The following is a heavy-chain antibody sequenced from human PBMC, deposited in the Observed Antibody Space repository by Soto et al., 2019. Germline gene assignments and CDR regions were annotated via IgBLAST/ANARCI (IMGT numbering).Heavy chain of an antibody. Sequence: QVQLVQSGAEVKKPGASVTVSCRSSGDTFTDYYMHWVRQAPGQGLEWLGWINPNSGVAKYAQKVQGWVNMTRDTFIRTVYMQLSRLRSDDTAVYYCARESGGATATLDYYYFYMDVCGTGTTVTGSS. J-gene: IGHJ6*03. D-gene: IGHD5-12*01. CDR2: INPNSGVA. CDR1: GDTFTDYY. V-gene: IGHV1-2*04. CDR3: ARESGGATATLDYYYFYMDV.